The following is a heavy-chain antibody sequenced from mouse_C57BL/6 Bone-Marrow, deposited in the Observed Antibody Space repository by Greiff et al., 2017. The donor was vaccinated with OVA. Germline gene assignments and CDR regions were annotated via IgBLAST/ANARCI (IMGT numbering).Heavy chain of an antibody. J-gene: IGHJ1*03. D-gene: IGHD2-5*01. V-gene: IGHV2-5*01. CDR2: IWRGGST. Sequence: VKLVESGPGLVQPSQSLSITCTVSGFSLTSYGVHWVRQSPGKGLEWLGVIWRGGSTDYNAAFMSRLSITKDNSKSQVFFKMNSLQADDTAIYYCAKNWDYSNYGWYFDVWGTGTTVTVSS. CDR3: AKNWDYSNYGWYFDV. CDR1: GFSLTSYG.